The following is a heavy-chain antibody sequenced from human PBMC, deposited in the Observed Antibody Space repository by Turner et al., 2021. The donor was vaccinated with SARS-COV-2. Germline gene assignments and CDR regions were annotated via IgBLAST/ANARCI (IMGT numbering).Heavy chain of an antibody. CDR1: EFTFRSYS. J-gene: IGHJ4*02. Sequence: EVQLVESGGGLVKHGESLRLSCAASEFTFRSYSMNWVRQASVKGLSGGSTISSSCSYIYYADSVKCRCTISMDNAKNTLYLQMNCLSAKDTAVYYCARAGWVYWGQGTLVTVSS. V-gene: IGHV3-21*01. D-gene: IGHD3-9*01. CDR3: ARAGWVY. CDR2: ISSSCSYI.